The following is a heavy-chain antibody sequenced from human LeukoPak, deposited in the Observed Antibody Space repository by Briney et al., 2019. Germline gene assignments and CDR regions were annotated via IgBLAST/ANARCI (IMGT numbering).Heavy chain of an antibody. J-gene: IGHJ6*02. D-gene: IGHD3-16*01. CDR1: GFTFDDYG. Sequence: PGGSLRLSCAASGFTFDDYGMHWVRQAPGKGLEWVSGISWNSGSKGYADSVKGRFTISRDNAKNSLYLQMSNLRAEDTAVYFCARGGGLDVWGQGATVTVSS. V-gene: IGHV3-9*01. CDR3: ARGGGLDV. CDR2: ISWNSGSK.